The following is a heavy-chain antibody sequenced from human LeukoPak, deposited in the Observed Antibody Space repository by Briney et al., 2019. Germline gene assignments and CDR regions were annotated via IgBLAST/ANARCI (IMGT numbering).Heavy chain of an antibody. J-gene: IGHJ4*02. V-gene: IGHV3-15*01. CDR3: STLPGYSSDWYNFDY. CDR1: GFTVSNAW. CDR2: ISSKTEGGTT. D-gene: IGHD6-19*01. Sequence: GGSLRLSCAGSGFTVSNAWMSWVRQAPGKGLEWVGRISSKTEGGTTDFAAPVKGRFTISRDDSKNTLYLQMNSLKTEDTAVYYCSTLPGYSSDWYNFDYWGQGTLVTVSS.